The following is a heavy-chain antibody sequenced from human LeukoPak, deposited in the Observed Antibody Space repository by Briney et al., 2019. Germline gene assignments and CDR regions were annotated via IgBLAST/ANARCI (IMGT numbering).Heavy chain of an antibody. CDR2: IYSGGST. CDR3: ARAGGGYYSFDY. J-gene: IGHJ4*02. CDR1: GFIVSSNY. V-gene: IGHV3-53*01. Sequence: GGSLRLSCAASGFIVSSNYMSWVRQAPGKGLEWVSVIYSGGSTNYADSVKDRFTISRDNSKNTLYLQMNSLRAEDTAVYYCARAGGGYYSFDYWGQGTLVTVSS. D-gene: IGHD3-22*01.